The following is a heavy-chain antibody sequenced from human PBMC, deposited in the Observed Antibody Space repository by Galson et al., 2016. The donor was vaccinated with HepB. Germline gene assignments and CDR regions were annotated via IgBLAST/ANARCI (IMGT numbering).Heavy chain of an antibody. CDR2: IYWDNGK. D-gene: IGHD3-3*01. Sequence: PALVTPTQTLTLTCTFSGFSLSTPGVGVGWVRQPPGKALEWLANIYWDNGKRYNPSLRSRITLNKDTSKNEVVLTLANMDPADTATYFCAHSRPDVLRFNWFDPGGQGTLVTVSS. CDR3: AHSRPDVLRFNWFDP. CDR1: GFSLSTPGVG. V-gene: IGHV2-5*02. J-gene: IGHJ5*02.